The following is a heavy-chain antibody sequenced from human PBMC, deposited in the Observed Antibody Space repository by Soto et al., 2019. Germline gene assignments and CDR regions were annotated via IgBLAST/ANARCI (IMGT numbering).Heavy chain of an antibody. Sequence: PSETLSLTCAVYGGSFSGYYWSWIRQPPGKGLEWIGEINHSGSTNYNPSLKSRVTISLDTSKNQFSLKLSSVTAADTAVYYCARFSQRETHIAAAGTFWFDPWGQGTLVTVSS. CDR2: INHSGST. CDR1: GGSFSGYY. CDR3: ARFSQRETHIAAAGTFWFDP. J-gene: IGHJ5*02. V-gene: IGHV4-34*01. D-gene: IGHD6-13*01.